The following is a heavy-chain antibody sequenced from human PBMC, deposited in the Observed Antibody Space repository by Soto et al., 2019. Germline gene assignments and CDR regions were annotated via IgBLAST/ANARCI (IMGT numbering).Heavy chain of an antibody. Sequence: ASVKVSCKASGGTFSRYTISWVRQAPGQGLEWMGRIIPILGIANYAQKFQGRVTITADKSTSTAYMELSSLRSEDTAVYYCATYYGDYPIAFDIWGQGTMVTVSS. CDR3: ATYYGDYPIAFDI. CDR1: GGTFSRYT. J-gene: IGHJ3*02. V-gene: IGHV1-69*02. D-gene: IGHD4-17*01. CDR2: IIPILGIA.